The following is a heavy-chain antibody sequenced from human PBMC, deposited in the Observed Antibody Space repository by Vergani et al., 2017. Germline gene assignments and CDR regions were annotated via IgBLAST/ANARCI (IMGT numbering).Heavy chain of an antibody. Sequence: QVQLVQSGAEVKKPGSSVKVSCKASGGTFSSRGISWVRQAPGQGFEWMGRITPLFGTTNIPQKFRGRVTITADKSTGTAYMELSSLKSEDTAMYYCSRDPWLSSGSGKQFYGMDVWGQGTKVTVS. CDR2: ITPLFGTT. CDR3: SRDPWLSSGSGKQFYGMDV. V-gene: IGHV1-69*13. J-gene: IGHJ6*02. CDR1: GGTFSSRG. D-gene: IGHD3-10*01.